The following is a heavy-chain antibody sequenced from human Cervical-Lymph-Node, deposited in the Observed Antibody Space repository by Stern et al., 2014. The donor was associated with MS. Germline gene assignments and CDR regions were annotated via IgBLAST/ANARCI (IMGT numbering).Heavy chain of an antibody. CDR2: MNPNTGNT. CDR1: GYTFTNYD. CDR3: TRSGVLRFFAEAWFDP. J-gene: IGHJ5*02. D-gene: IGHD3-3*01. V-gene: IGHV1-8*01. Sequence: QMQLVQSGAEVKKPGASVKVSCKASGYTFTNYDINWVRQATGQGLEWMGWMNPNTGNTGYVQKFQGRVSMTRNTSTNTAYMELSSLKSEDTAVYFCTRSGVLRFFAEAWFDPWGQGTQVTVSS.